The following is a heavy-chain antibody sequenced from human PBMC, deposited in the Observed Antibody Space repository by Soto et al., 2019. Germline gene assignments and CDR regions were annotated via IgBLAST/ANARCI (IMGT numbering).Heavy chain of an antibody. Sequence: QVQLVESGGGLVKPGGSLRLSCAASGFTFSDYYMSWIRQAPGKGLEWVSYISSSSSYTNYADSVKGRFTISRDNAKNSLYLQMNSLRAEDTAVYYCARSGVATNNYYYGMDVRGQGTTVTVSS. V-gene: IGHV3-11*06. CDR2: ISSSSSYT. J-gene: IGHJ6*02. D-gene: IGHD3-10*01. CDR1: GFTFSDYY. CDR3: ARSGVATNNYYYGMDV.